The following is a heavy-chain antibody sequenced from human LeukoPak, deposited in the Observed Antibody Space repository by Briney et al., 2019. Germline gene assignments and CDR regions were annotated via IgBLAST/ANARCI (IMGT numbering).Heavy chain of an antibody. CDR1: GFTFSHYG. J-gene: IGHJ4*02. D-gene: IGHD3-9*01. CDR3: TKYRSGNFDYYPDLDS. V-gene: IGHV3-30*02. Sequence: GGSLRLSCAASGFTFSHYGMHWVRQAPGKGLEWVAFTRYDESLKYYGGSVRGRFTISRDNSKNTLYLQMNSLRTEDTAIYFCTKYRSGNFDYYPDLDSWGQGILVTVSS. CDR2: TRYDESLK.